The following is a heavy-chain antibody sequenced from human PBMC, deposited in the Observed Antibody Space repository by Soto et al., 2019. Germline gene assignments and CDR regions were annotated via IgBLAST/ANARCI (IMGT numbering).Heavy chain of an antibody. CDR1: GFSLSTSGVG. V-gene: IGHV2-5*02. CDR3: AHRLVGDYLGWFDP. Sequence: VSGPTLVNPTQTLTLTCTFSGFSLSTSGVGVAWIRQPPGKALEWLALIYWDDDQRYSPSLRSRLTITKDTSKNQVVLTMTNMDPVDTATYYCAHRLVGDYLGWFDPWGQGTLVTVSS. D-gene: IGHD4-17*01. J-gene: IGHJ5*02. CDR2: IYWDDDQ.